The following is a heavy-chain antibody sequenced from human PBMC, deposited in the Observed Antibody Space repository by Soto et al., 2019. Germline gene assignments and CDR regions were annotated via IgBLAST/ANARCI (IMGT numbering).Heavy chain of an antibody. V-gene: IGHV3-23*01. D-gene: IGHD3-3*01. CDR2: ISDSGGDT. CDR3: AKHDFWSLYNTGLDS. CDR1: GFTFTSYA. J-gene: IGHJ4*02. Sequence: EVQLLESGGGLVQPGGSLRLSCSASGFTFTSYAMSWVRQAPGKGLEWVSGISDSGGDTKSADSVKGRFTISRDNFKNMLYLQMNSLRAEDTAVYYCAKHDFWSLYNTGLDSWGQGTLVTVSS.